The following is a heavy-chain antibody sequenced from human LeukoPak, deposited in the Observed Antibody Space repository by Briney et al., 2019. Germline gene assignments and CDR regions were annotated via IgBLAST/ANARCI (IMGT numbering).Heavy chain of an antibody. J-gene: IGHJ6*03. CDR1: GGSISSYY. CDR2: IYTSGST. CDR3: ARRGQWRCGYYMDV. D-gene: IGHD6-19*01. Sequence: SETLSLTCTVSGGSISSYYWSWIREPPGEGLEWIGYIYTSGSTNYNPSLKSRVTISVDTSKNQFSLKLSSVTAADTAVYYCARRGQWRCGYYMDVWGKGTTVTVSS. V-gene: IGHV4-4*09.